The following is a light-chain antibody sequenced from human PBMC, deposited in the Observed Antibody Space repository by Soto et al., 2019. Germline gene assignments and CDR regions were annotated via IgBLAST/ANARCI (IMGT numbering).Light chain of an antibody. CDR2: EVS. J-gene: IGLJ2*01. V-gene: IGLV2-14*01. CDR1: SSDIGRYNY. CDR3: TSYKTTSAVI. Sequence: QSVLSQPASVSGSPGQSITISCTGTSSDIGRYNYVSWYQQHPGMAPQLLIYEVSDRPSGVSNRFSGSKSGNTASLTISGLQAEDEADYFCTSYKTTSAVIFGGGTQLTVL.